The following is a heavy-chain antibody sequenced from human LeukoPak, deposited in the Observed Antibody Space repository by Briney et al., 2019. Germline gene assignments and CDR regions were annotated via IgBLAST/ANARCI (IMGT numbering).Heavy chain of an antibody. CDR1: GFTFSIYA. Sequence: GGSLRLSCAASGFTFSIYAMSWVRQAPGKGLEWVSAISGSGDSTHYADSVKGRFTISRDNSKNTLFLQMNSLRAEDTAVYYCAKRYCDTTTCYHFDSWGQGTLVTVSS. V-gene: IGHV3-23*01. CDR3: AKRYCDTTTCYHFDS. CDR2: ISGSGDST. J-gene: IGHJ4*02. D-gene: IGHD2-2*01.